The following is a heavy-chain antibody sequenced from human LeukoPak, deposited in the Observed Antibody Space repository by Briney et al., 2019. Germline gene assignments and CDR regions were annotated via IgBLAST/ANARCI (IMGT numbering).Heavy chain of an antibody. CDR2: INPNSGGT. J-gene: IGHJ6*03. V-gene: IGHV1-2*02. CDR1: GYTFTGYY. D-gene: IGHD6-13*01. CDR3: ARAGYSSYFHNYYMDV. Sequence: ASVKVSCKVSGYTFTGYYMHWVRQAPGQGLEWMGWINPNSGGTNYAQKFQGRVTMTRDTSISTAYMELSRLRSDDTAVYYCARAGYSSYFHNYYMDVWGKGTTVTVSS.